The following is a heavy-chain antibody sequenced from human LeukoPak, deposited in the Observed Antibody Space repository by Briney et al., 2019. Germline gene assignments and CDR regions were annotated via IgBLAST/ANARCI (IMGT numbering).Heavy chain of an antibody. CDR2: ISWNSGSI. CDR3: AGGSYYWDGMDV. CDR1: GFTFDDYA. V-gene: IGHV3-9*01. D-gene: IGHD1-26*01. J-gene: IGHJ6*02. Sequence: GGSLRLSCAASGFTFDDYAMHWVRQAPGKGLEWVSGISWNSGSIGYADSVKGRFTISRDNAKNSLYLQMNSLRAEDTALYYCAGGSYYWDGMDVWGQGTTVTVSS.